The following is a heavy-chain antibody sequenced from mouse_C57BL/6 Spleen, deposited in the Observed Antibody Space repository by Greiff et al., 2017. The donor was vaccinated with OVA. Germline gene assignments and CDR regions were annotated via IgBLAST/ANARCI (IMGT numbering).Heavy chain of an antibody. V-gene: IGHV1-61*01. CDR1: GYTFTSYW. Sequence: VQLQQPGAELVRPGSSVKLSCKASGYTFTSYWMDWVKQRPGQGLEWIGNIYPSDSETHYNQKFKDKATLTVDKSSSTAYMQLSSLTSEDSAVYYCARSRPYSYVLDYWGQGTTLTVSS. D-gene: IGHD2-12*01. J-gene: IGHJ2*01. CDR2: IYPSDSET. CDR3: ARSRPYSYVLDY.